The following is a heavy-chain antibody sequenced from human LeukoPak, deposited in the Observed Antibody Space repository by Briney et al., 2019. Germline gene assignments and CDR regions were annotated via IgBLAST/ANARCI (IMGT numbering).Heavy chain of an antibody. J-gene: IGHJ3*01. CDR1: GGSISSYY. V-gene: IGHV4-59*13. CDR3: AREGVGPTDDAFDV. CDR2: IYYSGST. Sequence: PSETLSLTCTVSGGSISSYYWSWIRQPPGEGLEWIGYIYYSGSTNYNSSLKSRVTISVDTSKHQFSLKLNSVTAADSAVYFCAREGVGPTDDAFDVWGQGIVVTVSS. D-gene: IGHD1-26*01.